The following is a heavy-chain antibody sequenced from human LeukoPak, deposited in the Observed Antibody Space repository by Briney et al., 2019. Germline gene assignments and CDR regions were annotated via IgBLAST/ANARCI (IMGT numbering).Heavy chain of an antibody. V-gene: IGHV4-39*07. CDR1: GAFIDTTSYY. CDR2: IYYSGDT. D-gene: IGHD3-3*01. Sequence: PSETLSLTCAVSGAFIDTTSYYCAWLRQPPGKGLEWIGSIYYSGDTHYSPSLKSRVTISVDTSKNQFSLKLSSVTAADTAVYYCAREKYYDFWSGSSGGYNWFDPWGQGTLVTVSS. J-gene: IGHJ5*02. CDR3: AREKYYDFWSGSSGGYNWFDP.